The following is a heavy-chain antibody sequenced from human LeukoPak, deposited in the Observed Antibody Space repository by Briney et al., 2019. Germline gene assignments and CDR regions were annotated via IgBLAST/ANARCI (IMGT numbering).Heavy chain of an antibody. V-gene: IGHV1-69*01. J-gene: IGHJ4*02. CDR1: GGTFSSYA. D-gene: IGHD3-9*01. CDR3: ARESGYDILTGYLDY. CDR2: IIPIFGTA. Sequence: SVKVSCKASGGTFSSYAISWVRQAPGQGLEWMGGIIPIFGTANYAQKFQGRVMITADESTSTAYMELSSLRSEDTAVYYCARESGYDILTGYLDYWGQGTLVTVSS.